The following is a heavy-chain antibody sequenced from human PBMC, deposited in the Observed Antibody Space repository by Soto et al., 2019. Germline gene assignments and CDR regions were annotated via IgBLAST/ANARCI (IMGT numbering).Heavy chain of an antibody. J-gene: IGHJ5*02. CDR3: ARGRAVVTATKNNWFDP. Sequence: SETLSLTCAVYGGSFSGYYWSWIRQPPGKGLEWIGEINHSGSTNYNPSLKSRVTISVDTSKNQFSLKLSSVTAADTAVYYCARGRAVVTATKNNWFDPWGQGTLVT. CDR2: INHSGST. CDR1: GGSFSGYY. V-gene: IGHV4-34*01. D-gene: IGHD2-21*02.